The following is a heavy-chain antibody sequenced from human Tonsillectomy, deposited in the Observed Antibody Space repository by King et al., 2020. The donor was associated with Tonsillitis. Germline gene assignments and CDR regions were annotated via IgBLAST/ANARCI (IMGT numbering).Heavy chain of an antibody. J-gene: IGHJ4*02. Sequence: VQLVESGGGLVQPGGSLRLSCAASGFTFSSYWMYWVRQPPGKGPVCVSRINSDGSYSTHADSVEGRFTISRDNAKHTLYLQMNSLRAEDTAVYYCASYNWNYRDDYWGQGTLVTVSS. CDR1: GFTFSSYW. CDR3: ASYNWNYRDDY. CDR2: INSDGSYS. V-gene: IGHV3-74*03. D-gene: IGHD1-7*01.